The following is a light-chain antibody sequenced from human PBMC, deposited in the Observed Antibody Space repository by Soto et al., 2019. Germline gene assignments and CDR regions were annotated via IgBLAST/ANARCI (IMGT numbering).Light chain of an antibody. J-gene: IGKJ1*01. CDR1: QTVSRS. CDR2: GAS. CDR3: QQYGSSPAT. Sequence: IVMTLSPATLSVSPRQRATLSYRASQTVSRSLAWYQQKPGQAPRRLIFGASIRATGIPDRFSGSGSGTDFTLTISRLESEDFAVYYCQQYGSSPATFGQGTKVDI. V-gene: IGKV3-20*01.